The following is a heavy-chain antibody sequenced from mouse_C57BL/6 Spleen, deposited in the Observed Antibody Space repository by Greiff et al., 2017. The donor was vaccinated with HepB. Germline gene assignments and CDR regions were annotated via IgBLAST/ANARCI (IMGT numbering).Heavy chain of an antibody. V-gene: IGHV5-4*03. J-gene: IGHJ3*01. CDR3: ARGAYGSSHFAY. Sequence: EVMLVESGGGLVKPGGSLKLSCAASGFTFSSYAMSWVRQTPEKRLEWVATISDGGSYTYYPDNVKGRFTISRDNAKNNLYLQMSHLKSEDTAMYYCARGAYGSSHFAYWGQGTLVTVSA. CDR1: GFTFSSYA. D-gene: IGHD1-1*01. CDR2: ISDGGSYT.